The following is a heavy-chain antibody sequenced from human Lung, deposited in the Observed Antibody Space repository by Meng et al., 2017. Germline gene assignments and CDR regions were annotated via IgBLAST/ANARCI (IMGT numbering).Heavy chain of an antibody. CDR1: GDSVSSGGYY. V-gene: IGHV4-61*08. D-gene: IGHD4-23*01. Sequence: QVQLQGPGPGLVRPSETLSLTCTVSGDSVSSGGYYWSWIRQPPGKGLEWIGYVYFSGSTNYNPSLKSRVTISLDTSKNQFSLKLNSVTAADTAVYYCARGGTVVNLGYWDPGTLVTVSS. CDR3: ARGGTVVNLGY. CDR2: VYFSGST. J-gene: IGHJ4*02.